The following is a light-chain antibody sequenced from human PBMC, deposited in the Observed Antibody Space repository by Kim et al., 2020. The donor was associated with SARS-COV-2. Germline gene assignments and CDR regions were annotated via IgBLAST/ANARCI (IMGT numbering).Light chain of an antibody. J-gene: IGKJ5*01. V-gene: IGKV1-17*01. Sequence: AAVGDRGTITCPSSQDMSKDGGCVHQNPGRAPKRLIYGASSLQSWVPSRFSGSGSGTEFTLTISSVQPEDFATYFCLPHSTYPIPFVQGTRLEIK. CDR2: GAS. CDR3: LPHSTYPIP. CDR1: QDMSKD.